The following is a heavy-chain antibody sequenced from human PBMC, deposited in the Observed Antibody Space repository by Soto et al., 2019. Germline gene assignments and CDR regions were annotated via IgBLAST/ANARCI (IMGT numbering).Heavy chain of an antibody. CDR1: GGSISSYY. D-gene: IGHD6-19*01. Sequence: SETLSPTCTVSGGSISSYYWSWIRQPAGKGLEWIGRIYTSGSTNYNPSLKSRVTMSVDTSKNQFSLKLSSVTAADTAVYYCASSNLAIAVAGSPFDYWGQGTLVTVSS. J-gene: IGHJ4*02. CDR2: IYTSGST. CDR3: ASSNLAIAVAGSPFDY. V-gene: IGHV4-4*07.